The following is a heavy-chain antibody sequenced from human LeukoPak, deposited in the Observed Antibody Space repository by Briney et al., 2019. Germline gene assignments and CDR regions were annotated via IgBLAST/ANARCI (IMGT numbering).Heavy chain of an antibody. Sequence: ASVTLSCMASGYTFTGFYIHWVRQAPGQGLEWMGWINPNSGDTNHAQKFQGRVTMTRATSITTAYMELRSLTSDDTAVYYCARDRTYYDSTRRLGYWGQGTLVTVSS. CDR2: INPNSGDT. CDR3: ARDRTYYDSTRRLGY. V-gene: IGHV1-2*02. J-gene: IGHJ4*02. D-gene: IGHD3-22*01. CDR1: GYTFTGFY.